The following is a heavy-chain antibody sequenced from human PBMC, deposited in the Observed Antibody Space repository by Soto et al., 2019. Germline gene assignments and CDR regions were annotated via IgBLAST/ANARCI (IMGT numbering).Heavy chain of an antibody. V-gene: IGHV4-59*01. J-gene: IGHJ4*02. D-gene: IGHD3-22*01. CDR1: GGSISSYY. CDR3: ARAKRGGHGRYYDSSGYYYSFDY. CDR2: IYYSGST. Sequence: SETLSLTCTVSGGSISSYYWSWIRQPPGKGLEWIGYIYYSGSTNYNPSLKSRVAISVDTSKNQFYLKLSSVTAADTAVYYCARAKRGGHGRYYDSSGYYYSFDYWGQGTLVTVSS.